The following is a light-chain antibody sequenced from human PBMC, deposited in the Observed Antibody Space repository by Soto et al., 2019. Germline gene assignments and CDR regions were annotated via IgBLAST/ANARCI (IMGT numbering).Light chain of an antibody. CDR3: QQFRGT. Sequence: DIHMTQSPSSLSASVGDRVTITCRASQGISNWLAWYQQKPGKAPKLLIYDASTLESGVPSRFSGSGSGKEFTLTISSLLPDDFATYYCQQFRGTFGQGTKVDIK. CDR2: DAS. V-gene: IGKV1-5*01. CDR1: QGISNW. J-gene: IGKJ1*01.